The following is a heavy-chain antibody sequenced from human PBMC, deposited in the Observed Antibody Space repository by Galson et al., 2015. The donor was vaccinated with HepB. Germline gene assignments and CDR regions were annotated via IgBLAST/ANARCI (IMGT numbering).Heavy chain of an antibody. D-gene: IGHD3-3*01. CDR3: AKDGVGITIFGVPNRGNWYSDL. V-gene: IGHV3-30*18. CDR1: GFTFNSYG. CDR2: ISYDGYNK. Sequence: SLRLSCAASGFTFNSYGMHWVRQAPGKGLEGVAVISYDGYNKYYGDSVKGRFTISRDNSKDTLYLQMNSLRAEDTAVYYCAKDGVGITIFGVPNRGNWYSDLWGRGTLVTVSS. J-gene: IGHJ2*01.